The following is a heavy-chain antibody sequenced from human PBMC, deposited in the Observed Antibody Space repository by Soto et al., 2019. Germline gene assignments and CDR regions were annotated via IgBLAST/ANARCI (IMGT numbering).Heavy chain of an antibody. CDR3: AQDISPGGMDV. CDR1: GSTFDDHA. CDR2: ISWNSDRI. V-gene: IGHV3-9*01. Sequence: EVQLAESGGGLVQPGRSLRLSCVASGSTFDDHAMHWVRQVPGKGLEWVSGISWNSDRIGYADSVKGRFTTSRDNAKNSLYLQMNSLRDEDTAFYYCAQDISPGGMDVSGQGTSVTVSS. J-gene: IGHJ6*02.